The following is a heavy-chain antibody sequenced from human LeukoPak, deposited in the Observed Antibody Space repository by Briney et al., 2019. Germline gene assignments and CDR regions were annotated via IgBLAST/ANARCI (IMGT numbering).Heavy chain of an antibody. CDR1: GFTFSSYG. J-gene: IGHJ4*02. CDR2: ISGSGGST. CDR3: AKDISPHYDSSSGYVDY. D-gene: IGHD3-22*01. V-gene: IGHV3-23*01. Sequence: GGTLRLSCAASGFTFSSYGMSWVRQAPGKGLEWVSAISGSGGSTYYADSVKGRFTISRDNSKNSLYLQMNSLRAEDTALYYCAKDISPHYDSSSGYVDYWGQGTLVTVSS.